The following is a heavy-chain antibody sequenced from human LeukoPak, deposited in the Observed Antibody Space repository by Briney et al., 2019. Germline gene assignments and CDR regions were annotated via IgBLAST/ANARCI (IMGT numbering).Heavy chain of an antibody. V-gene: IGHV3-7*04. CDR3: ARGDDFSGDH. D-gene: IGHD1-1*01. CDR2: IHPEGNEK. Sequence: GSLRLSCAVSGFTFSNFWMSWVRQAPGRGLEWVANIHPEGNEKYRVEPVKGRFTISRDNTKNLLFLQMNGLRVEDTAVYYCARGDDFSGDHWGQGTLVTVSS. CDR1: GFTFSNFW. J-gene: IGHJ4*02.